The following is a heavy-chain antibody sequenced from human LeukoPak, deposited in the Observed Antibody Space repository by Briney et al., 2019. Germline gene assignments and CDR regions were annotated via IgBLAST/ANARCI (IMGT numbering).Heavy chain of an antibody. D-gene: IGHD3-22*01. CDR2: NIPILGTA. J-gene: IGHJ4*02. CDR3: ARDHYYYSSGYLLGLFDY. Sequence: GASVKVSCKASGGTFSSYAISWVRQAPGQGLEWMGGNIPILGTANYAQKFQGRVTLTTEQSTSTAYMELRSLRSEDTAVYYCARDHYYYSSGYLLGLFDYWGQGTLVTVSS. CDR1: GGTFSSYA. V-gene: IGHV1-69*05.